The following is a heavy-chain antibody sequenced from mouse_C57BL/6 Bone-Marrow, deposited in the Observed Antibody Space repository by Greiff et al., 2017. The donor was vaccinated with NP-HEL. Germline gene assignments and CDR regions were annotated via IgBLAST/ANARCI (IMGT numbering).Heavy chain of an antibody. V-gene: IGHV3-6*01. J-gene: IGHJ4*01. CDR1: GYSITSGYY. Sequence: EVKLMESGPGLVKPSQSLSLTCSVTGYSITSGYYWNWIRQFPGNKLEWMGYISYDGSNNYNPSLKNRISITRDTSKNQFFLKLNSVTTEDTATYYCARDPPYYGGAMDYWGQGTSVTVSS. D-gene: IGHD1-1*01. CDR3: ARDPPYYGGAMDY. CDR2: ISYDGSN.